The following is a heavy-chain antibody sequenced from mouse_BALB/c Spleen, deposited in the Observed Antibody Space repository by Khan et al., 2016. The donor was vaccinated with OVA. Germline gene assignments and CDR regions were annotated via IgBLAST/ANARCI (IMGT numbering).Heavy chain of an antibody. Sequence: QIQLVQSGPELVKPGASVRISCKASGYIFTSYYINWVKQRPGQGLEWIGWIYPGNLNTKYNEKFKGKATLTADKSSNTASMQLSSLTSDDSAVYFCAREGYYGNYRAWFAYWGQGTLVTVSA. CDR2: IYPGNLNT. CDR3: AREGYYGNYRAWFAY. CDR1: GYIFTSYY. J-gene: IGHJ3*01. V-gene: IGHV1S56*01. D-gene: IGHD2-1*01.